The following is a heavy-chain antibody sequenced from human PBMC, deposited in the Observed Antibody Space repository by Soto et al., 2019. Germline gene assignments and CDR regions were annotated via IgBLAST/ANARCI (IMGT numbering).Heavy chain of an antibody. Sequence: ASVKVSCKASGYTLTSYGISWVRQAPGQGLEWLGWISAYNGNTNYAQKLQGRATMTTDTSTSTAYMELRSLRSDDTAVYYCARRSGSGSSVYWGQGTLVTVSS. D-gene: IGHD1-26*01. V-gene: IGHV1-18*04. CDR1: GYTLTSYG. CDR3: ARRSGSGSSVY. J-gene: IGHJ4*02. CDR2: ISAYNGNT.